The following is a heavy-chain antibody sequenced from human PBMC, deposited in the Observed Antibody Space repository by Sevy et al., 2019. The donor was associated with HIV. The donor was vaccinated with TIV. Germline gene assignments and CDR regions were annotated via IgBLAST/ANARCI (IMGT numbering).Heavy chain of an antibody. J-gene: IGHJ4*02. D-gene: IGHD5-18*01. Sequence: ASVKVSCKASGGTFSSYAISWVRQAPGQGLEWMGGIIPISGTANYAQKFQGRVTITADESTSTAYMELSSLRSEDTAVYYCARGARIQLWLWDQFDYWGQGTLVTVSS. V-gene: IGHV1-69*13. CDR3: ARGARIQLWLWDQFDY. CDR2: IIPISGTA. CDR1: GGTFSSYA.